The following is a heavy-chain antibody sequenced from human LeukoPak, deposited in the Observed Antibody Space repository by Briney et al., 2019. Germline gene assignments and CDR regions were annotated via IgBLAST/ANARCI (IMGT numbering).Heavy chain of an antibody. V-gene: IGHV3-43*02. D-gene: IGHD3-10*01. CDR3: AKDIATGELLSYYFDY. J-gene: IGHJ4*02. CDR1: GFTFDDYA. CDR2: ISGDGGRT. Sequence: PGGPLRLSCAASGFTFDDYAMHWVRQAPGKGLEWVSLISGDGGRTYYADSVKGRFTISRDNSKNSLYLQMNSLRTEDTALYYCAKDIATGELLSYYFDYWGQGTLVTVSS.